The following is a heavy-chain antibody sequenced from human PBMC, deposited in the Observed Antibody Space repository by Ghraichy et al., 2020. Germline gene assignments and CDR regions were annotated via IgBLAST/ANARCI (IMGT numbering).Heavy chain of an antibody. J-gene: IGHJ6*02. V-gene: IGHV3-30*18. D-gene: IGHD6-13*01. CDR1: GLRFDDYG. Sequence: LSLTCAASGLRFDDYGMHWVRQAPGKGLEWLAVISYDGTNKQYAESVEGQFTISRDNAKNMVFLQMKSLRAGDTAIYYCAKDAEEGYGMDVWGQGTTVTVSS. CDR3: AKDAEEGYGMDV. CDR2: ISYDGTNK.